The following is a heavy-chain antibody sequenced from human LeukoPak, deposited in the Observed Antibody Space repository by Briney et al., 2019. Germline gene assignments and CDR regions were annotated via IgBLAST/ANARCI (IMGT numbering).Heavy chain of an antibody. Sequence: SETLSLTCTVSGGSISSYYWSWIRQPAGKGLEWIGRIFTSGSTNYNPSLKSRVTMSVDTSKNQFSLELTSVNAADTAVYYCAREFNSSTWRPLDYWGQGSLVTVSS. CDR3: AREFNSSTWRPLDY. V-gene: IGHV4-4*07. CDR2: IFTSGST. D-gene: IGHD6-13*01. CDR1: GGSISSYY. J-gene: IGHJ4*02.